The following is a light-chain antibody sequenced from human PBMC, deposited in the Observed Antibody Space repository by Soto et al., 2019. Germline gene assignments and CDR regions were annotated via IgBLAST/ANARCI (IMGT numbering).Light chain of an antibody. J-gene: IGLJ2*01. CDR2: EGG. V-gene: IGLV2-23*01. CDR1: SSDVGSYNL. Sequence: QSALTQPASVSGSPGQSITISCTGTSSDVGSYNLVSWYQQHPGKAPKLMIYEGGKRPSGASNRFYGSKSGNTASLTISGLQAEDEADYYCCSFAPRSTLIFGGVTKLTVL. CDR3: CSFAPRSTLI.